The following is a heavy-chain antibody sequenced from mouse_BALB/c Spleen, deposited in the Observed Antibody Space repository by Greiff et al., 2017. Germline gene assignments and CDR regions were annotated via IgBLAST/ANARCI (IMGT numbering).Heavy chain of an antibody. D-gene: IGHD2-3*01. J-gene: IGHJ3*01. Sequence: EVKLMESGGGLVQPGGSLKLSCAASGFTFSSYGMSWVRQTPDKRLELVATINSNGGSTYYPDSVKGRFTISRDNAKNTLYLQMSSLKSEDTAMYYCARDSYDGYYVAWFAYWGQGTLVTDSA. CDR1: GFTFSSYG. CDR3: ARDSYDGYYVAWFAY. V-gene: IGHV5-6-3*01. CDR2: INSNGGST.